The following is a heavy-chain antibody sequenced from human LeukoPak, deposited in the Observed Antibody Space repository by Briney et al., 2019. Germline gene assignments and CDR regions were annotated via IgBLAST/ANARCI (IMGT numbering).Heavy chain of an antibody. D-gene: IGHD4-17*01. CDR3: ATDYGDYGWFDP. Sequence: ASVKVSCKASGYTFTGYYMHWVRQAPGQGLEWMGWINPNSGGTNYAQKFQGRVTMTEDTSTDTAYMELSSLRSEDTAVYYCATDYGDYGWFDPWGQGTLVTVSS. J-gene: IGHJ5*02. CDR1: GYTFTGYY. CDR2: INPNSGGT. V-gene: IGHV1-2*02.